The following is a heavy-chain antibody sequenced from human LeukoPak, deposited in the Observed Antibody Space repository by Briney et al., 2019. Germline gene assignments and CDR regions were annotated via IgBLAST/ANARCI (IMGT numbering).Heavy chain of an antibody. CDR3: ARLGYCSGGSCYTLYYYYYMDV. CDR2: ISSSSSYI. J-gene: IGHJ6*03. V-gene: IGHV3-21*01. Sequence: GSLRLSCAASGFTFSSYSMNWVRQAPGKGLEWVSSISSSSSYIYYADSVKGRFTISRDNAKNSLYLQMNSLRAEDTAVYYCARLGYCSGGSCYTLYYYYYMDVWGKGTTVTISS. CDR1: GFTFSSYS. D-gene: IGHD2-15*01.